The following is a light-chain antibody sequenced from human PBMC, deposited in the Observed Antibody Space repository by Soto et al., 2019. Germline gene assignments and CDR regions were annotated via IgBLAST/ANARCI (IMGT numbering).Light chain of an antibody. CDR2: DAS. V-gene: IGKV1-5*01. J-gene: IGKJ1*01. Sequence: DIQITQSPSPLSASVGGRVTITSQASQNINSCFDWYQQKPGKAPKLLIYDASNLESGVPSRFSGSGSGTEFTCTISSLQPEDFATYYCQQYNIYSEAFGQGTKV. CDR3: QQYNIYSEA. CDR1: QNINSC.